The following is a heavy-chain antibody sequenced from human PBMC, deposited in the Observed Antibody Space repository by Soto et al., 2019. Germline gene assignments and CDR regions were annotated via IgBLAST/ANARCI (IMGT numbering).Heavy chain of an antibody. CDR2: INTYNGNT. V-gene: IGHV1-18*01. D-gene: IGHD3-16*01. J-gene: IGHJ6*02. CDR1: GYTFTRYG. CDR3: AMVDVYVTPSPQDV. Sequence: QVQLVQSGAEVKNPGASVKVSCKASGYTFTRYGIAWARQAPGQGLEWTGWINTYNGNTNYAQNAQGRVTLTTDTSTSTAYMELRSLRSNATAIYYCAMVDVYVTPSPQDVWGQGTTVIVSS.